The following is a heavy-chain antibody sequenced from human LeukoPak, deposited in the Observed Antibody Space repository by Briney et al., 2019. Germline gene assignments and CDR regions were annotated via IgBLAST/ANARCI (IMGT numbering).Heavy chain of an antibody. J-gene: IGHJ4*02. CDR2: INQDASTK. CDR3: ARDQSGSLDY. D-gene: IGHD1-26*01. V-gene: IGHV3-7*01. CDR1: GFTLRNTW. Sequence: PGGSLRLSCAASGFTLRNTWMAWVRQAPGKGLEWVANINQDASTKHYVDSVKGRFTISRDNAKNSLYLQMNSLRAEDTAMYYCARDQSGSLDYWGQGTLVTVSS.